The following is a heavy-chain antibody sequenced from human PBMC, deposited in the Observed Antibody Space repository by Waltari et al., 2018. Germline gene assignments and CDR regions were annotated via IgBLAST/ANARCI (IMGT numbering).Heavy chain of an antibody. CDR1: GFTFSPYW. J-gene: IGHJ4*01. CDR2: IKEDGSKK. D-gene: IGHD2-8*01. CDR3: ASFGYCADGVCYGDF. V-gene: IGHV3-7*01. Sequence: VQLVESGGGLVQPGGSLSLSCAASGFTFSPYWMNWVRQAPGKGLEWVADIKEDGSKKHYAGSVKGRFTISRDNAKNSLFLQLNSLRVEDTAIYYCASFGYCADGVCYGDFWGQGTLVTVSS.